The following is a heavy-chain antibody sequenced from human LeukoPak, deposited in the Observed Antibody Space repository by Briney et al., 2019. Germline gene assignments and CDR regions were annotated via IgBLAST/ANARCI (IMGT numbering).Heavy chain of an antibody. D-gene: IGHD6-19*01. CDR2: IYHSGST. Sequence: SETLSLTCAVSGYSISSGYYWGWIRQPPGKGLEWIGSIYHSGSTYYNPSLKSRVTISVDTSKNQFSLKLSSVTAADTAVYYCARAGARFHEIAVAALRGPFDYWGQGTLVTVSS. J-gene: IGHJ4*02. CDR3: ARAGARFHEIAVAALRGPFDY. V-gene: IGHV4-38-2*01. CDR1: GYSISSGYY.